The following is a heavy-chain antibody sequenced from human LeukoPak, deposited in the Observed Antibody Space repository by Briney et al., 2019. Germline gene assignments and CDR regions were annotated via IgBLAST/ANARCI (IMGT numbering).Heavy chain of an antibody. J-gene: IGHJ4*02. D-gene: IGHD1-14*01. CDR1: GFYFGSYD. Sequence: GGSLRLSCAASGFYFGSYDMHWVRQAPGKGLEWVAIIWLDGSATYYGDSVKGRFTVSRDNSNNTLYLQMNSLRVEDTAVYYCARDLNREDFDYWGQGTLVAVSS. CDR2: IWLDGSAT. CDR3: ARDLNREDFDY. V-gene: IGHV3-33*01.